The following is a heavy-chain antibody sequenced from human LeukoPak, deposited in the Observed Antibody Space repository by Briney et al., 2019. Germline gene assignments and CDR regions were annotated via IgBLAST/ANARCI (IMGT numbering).Heavy chain of an antibody. J-gene: IGHJ3*02. CDR3: ATDSRGAFDI. CDR1: VYTFRSYW. V-gene: IGHV3-7*01. CDR2: MRQDGREI. Sequence: GGSLRLSCAASVYTFRSYWMTWVRQAPGEGLEWVANMRQDGREIYYVDSVKGRFTISRDNAKRSLYLQMNSLRVEDTAVYYCATDSRGAFDIWGQGTMVTVSS.